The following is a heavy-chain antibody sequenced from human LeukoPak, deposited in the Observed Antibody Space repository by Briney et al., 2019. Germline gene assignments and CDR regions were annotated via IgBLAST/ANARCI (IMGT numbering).Heavy chain of an antibody. Sequence: ASVKVSCKASGYTFTSYYMHWVRQAPGQGLEWMGIINPSGGSTSYAQKFQGRVTMTRNTSTSTVYMELSSLRSEDTAVYYCARDHRWNGDSYYYYYGMDVWGQGTTVTVSS. J-gene: IGHJ6*02. CDR3: ARDHRWNGDSYYYYYGMDV. V-gene: IGHV1-46*01. D-gene: IGHD4-17*01. CDR1: GYTFTSYY. CDR2: INPSGGST.